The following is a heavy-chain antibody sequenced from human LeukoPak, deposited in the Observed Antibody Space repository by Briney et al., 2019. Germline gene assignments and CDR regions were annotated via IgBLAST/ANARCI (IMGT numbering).Heavy chain of an antibody. CDR2: ISGSGDST. D-gene: IGHD4-17*01. Sequence: GGSLRLSGAASGFTFSNYVMNWVRQAPGKGLEWVSGISGSGDSTYYADSVKGRFTISRDNSKNTVYLQMNSLRGEDTAVYFCARVYGDYARFHAFDIWGQGTMVTVSS. J-gene: IGHJ3*02. CDR1: GFTFSNYV. CDR3: ARVYGDYARFHAFDI. V-gene: IGHV3-23*01.